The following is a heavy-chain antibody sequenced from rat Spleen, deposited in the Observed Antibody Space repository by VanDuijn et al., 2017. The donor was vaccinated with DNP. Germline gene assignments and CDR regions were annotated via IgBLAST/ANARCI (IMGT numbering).Heavy chain of an antibody. CDR3: ARDGQWDYLDY. D-gene: IGHD1-1*01. CDR2: VWIGGTT. J-gene: IGHJ2*01. Sequence: QVQLKESGPGLVQPSQTLSLTCTVAGLSLTSYNVHWVRQPPGKGLEWMGVVWIGGTTHISSIFKSRVSINRDTSRNQVFLVVNSLQSEDSATYYCARDGQWDYLDYWGQGVMVTVAS. V-gene: IGHV2-41*01. CDR1: GLSLTSYN.